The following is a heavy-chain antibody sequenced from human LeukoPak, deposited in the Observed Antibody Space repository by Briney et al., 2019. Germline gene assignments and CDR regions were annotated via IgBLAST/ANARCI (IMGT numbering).Heavy chain of an antibody. CDR1: GFTFSSYG. D-gene: IGHD4-11*01. CDR2: ISYDGSNK. CDR3: AILTVTTLPFDY. V-gene: IGHV3-30*03. J-gene: IGHJ4*02. Sequence: GGSLRLSCAASGFTFSSYGMHWVRQAPGKGLEWVAVISYDGSNKYYADSVKGRFTISRDNSKNTLYLQMNSLRAEDTAVYYCAILTVTTLPFDYWGQGTLVTISS.